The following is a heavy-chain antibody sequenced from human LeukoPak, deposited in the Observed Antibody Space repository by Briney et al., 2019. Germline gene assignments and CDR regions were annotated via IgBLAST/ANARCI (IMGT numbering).Heavy chain of an antibody. V-gene: IGHV4-39*01. D-gene: IGHD6-19*01. CDR1: GGSISSSSYY. Sequence: PSETLSLTCTVSGGSISSSSYYWGWLRQPPGKGMEWLGSVYYSGSTYYNPSLNSPVTISIDTSKNQFSLKLSSVTAADTAVYYCARRILCGSGWTFDYWGQGTLVTVSS. CDR3: ARRILCGSGWTFDY. J-gene: IGHJ4*02. CDR2: VYYSGST.